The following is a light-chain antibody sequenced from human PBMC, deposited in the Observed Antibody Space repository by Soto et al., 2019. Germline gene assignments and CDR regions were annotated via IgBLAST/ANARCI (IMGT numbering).Light chain of an antibody. Sequence: EIVFTQSPCNLSLSPGERSTLSCRASQSVDNNYLALYQQKPGQDPRLLIYDASARFTGIPERFSGSGSGTEFNHTICRLEHEDVAVYYCQRAGTSMSFRGGTKVEIK. CDR1: QSVDNNY. J-gene: IGKJ4*01. CDR2: DAS. CDR3: QRAGTSMS. V-gene: IGKV3-20*01.